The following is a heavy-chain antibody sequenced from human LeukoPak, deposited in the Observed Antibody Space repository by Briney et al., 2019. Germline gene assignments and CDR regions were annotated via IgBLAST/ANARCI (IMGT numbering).Heavy chain of an antibody. CDR2: ISGGGGST. Sequence: PGGSLRLSCAASGFTFNNYGMNWVRQAPGKGLEWVSGISGGGGSTYYADSVKGRFTISRDNSKNTLYLQMNSLRAEDTAVYYWAKGGCHRPPYYLHFLDLWGKGTTVTISS. D-gene: IGHD3-16*01. CDR3: AKGGCHRPPYYLHFLDL. CDR1: GFTFNNYG. V-gene: IGHV3-23*01. J-gene: IGHJ6*03.